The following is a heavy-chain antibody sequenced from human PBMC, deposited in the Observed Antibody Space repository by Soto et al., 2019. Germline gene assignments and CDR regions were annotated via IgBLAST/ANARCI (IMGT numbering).Heavy chain of an antibody. CDR2: ISGSGGST. D-gene: IGHD6-13*01. J-gene: IGHJ4*02. V-gene: IGHV3-23*01. CDR1: GFTFGSYA. CDR3: AKGSGYSSSWYNY. Sequence: EVQLLESGGGLVQPGGSLRLSCAASGFTFGSYAMSWVRQAPGKGLEWVSAISGSGGSTYYADSVKGRFTISRDNSKNTLYLQMNSLRAEDTAVYYCAKGSGYSSSWYNYWGQGTLVTVSS.